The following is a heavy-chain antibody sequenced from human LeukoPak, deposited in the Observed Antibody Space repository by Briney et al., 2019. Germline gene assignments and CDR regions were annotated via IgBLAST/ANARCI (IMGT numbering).Heavy chain of an antibody. CDR3: AKSIVPAARGVIY. V-gene: IGHV3-23*01. D-gene: IGHD2-2*01. J-gene: IGHJ4*02. CDR2: IITSDSST. Sequence: PGGSLRLSCAASGFTFSNCAMSWVRQAPGEGLEWVSPIITSDSSTYYADSVKGRFTISRDTSKNTLFLQMNSLRAEDTAVYYCAKSIVPAARGVIYWGQGTLVTVSS. CDR1: GFTFSNCA.